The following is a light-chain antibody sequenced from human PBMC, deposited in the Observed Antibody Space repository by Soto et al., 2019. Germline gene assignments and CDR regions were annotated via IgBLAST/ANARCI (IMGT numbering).Light chain of an antibody. V-gene: IGKV3-20*01. J-gene: IGKJ1*01. Sequence: EIVLTQSPDTLSLSPGERATVSCRASQSVSSSNLAWYQHKPGQAPRLLIYVASRRATGIPDRFSGSGSGTELTLTITRPESEDFAVYYCQQHGSGPWTFGQGTKVEIK. CDR1: QSVSSSN. CDR2: VAS. CDR3: QQHGSGPWT.